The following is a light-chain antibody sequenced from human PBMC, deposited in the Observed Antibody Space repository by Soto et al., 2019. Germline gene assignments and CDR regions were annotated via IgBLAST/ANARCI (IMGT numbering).Light chain of an antibody. Sequence: QLVLTQSPSASASLGASVKLTCTLSSGHSSYAIAWHQQQPEKGPRYLMKLNSDGSHSKGDGIPDRFSGSSSGAERYLPISSLQSEDEADYYCQTWGTGIQVFGTGTKVTVL. CDR1: SGHSSYA. J-gene: IGLJ1*01. V-gene: IGLV4-69*01. CDR3: QTWGTGIQV. CDR2: LNSDGSH.